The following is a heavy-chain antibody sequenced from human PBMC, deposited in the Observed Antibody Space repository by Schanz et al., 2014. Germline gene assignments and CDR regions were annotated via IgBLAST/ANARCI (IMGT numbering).Heavy chain of an antibody. CDR3: ARDGVAATTDFEY. CDR2: ISTSGTTI. D-gene: IGHD1-1*01. J-gene: IGHJ4*02. CDR1: GFIFSSYS. Sequence: EVQLVESGGGLVQPGGSLRLSCAASGFIFSSYSMNWVRQAPGKGREWVSYISTSGTTIYYADSVKGRFTISRDNAKSSLHLQMTGLRADDTAVYYCARDGVAATTDFEYWGQGALVTVSS. V-gene: IGHV3-48*04.